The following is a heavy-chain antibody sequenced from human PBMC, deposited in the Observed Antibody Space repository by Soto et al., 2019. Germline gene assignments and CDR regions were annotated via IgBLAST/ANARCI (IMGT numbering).Heavy chain of an antibody. CDR1: GHTLTELS. J-gene: IGHJ4*02. Sequence: ASVKVSCKVSGHTLTELSMHWVRQAPGKGLEWMGGFDPGDGETIYAQKFQGRVTMTEDTSTDTAYMELSSLRSEDTAVYYCATVPLGFLEWLPNFDYWGQGTLVTVSS. V-gene: IGHV1-24*01. D-gene: IGHD3-3*01. CDR2: FDPGDGET. CDR3: ATVPLGFLEWLPNFDY.